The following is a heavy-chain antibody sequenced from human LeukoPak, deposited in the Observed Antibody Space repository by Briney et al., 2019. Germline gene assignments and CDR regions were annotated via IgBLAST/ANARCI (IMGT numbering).Heavy chain of an antibody. J-gene: IGHJ3*02. V-gene: IGHV3-21*01. Sequence: KPGGSLRLSCAASGFTFSSYSMNWVRQAPGKGLEWVSSISSSSSYIYYADSVKGRFTISRDNAKNSLYLQMNSLRAEDTAVYYCARVLAGYYDSSGYSGNDAFDIWGQGTMATVPS. CDR1: GFTFSSYS. CDR2: ISSSSSYI. D-gene: IGHD3-22*01. CDR3: ARVLAGYYDSSGYSGNDAFDI.